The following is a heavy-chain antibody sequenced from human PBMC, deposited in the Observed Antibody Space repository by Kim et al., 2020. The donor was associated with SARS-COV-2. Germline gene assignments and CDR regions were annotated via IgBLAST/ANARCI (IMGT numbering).Heavy chain of an antibody. D-gene: IGHD2-2*02. CDR2: MNPNSGNT. Sequence: PSVKVSCKASGYTFTSYDINWVRQATGQGLEWMGWMNPNSGNTGYAQKFQGRVTMTRNTSISTAYMELSSLRSEDTAVYYCARGGYCSSTSCYKGRIGWDWGQGTLVTVSS. CDR1: GYTFTSYD. V-gene: IGHV1-8*01. J-gene: IGHJ4*02. CDR3: ARGGYCSSTSCYKGRIGWD.